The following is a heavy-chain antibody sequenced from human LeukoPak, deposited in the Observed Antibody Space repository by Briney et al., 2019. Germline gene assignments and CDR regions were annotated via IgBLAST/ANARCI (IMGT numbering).Heavy chain of an antibody. D-gene: IGHD2-2*01. CDR3: ATLVVYCSSTSCLDY. CDR2: FDPEDGET. CDR1: GYTLTELS. Sequence: GASVKVSCKVSGYTLTELSMHWVRQAPGKGLGWMGGFDPEDGETIYAQKFQGRVTMTEDTSTDTAYMELSSLRSEDTAVYYCATLVVYCSSTSCLDYWGQGTLVTVSS. J-gene: IGHJ4*02. V-gene: IGHV1-24*01.